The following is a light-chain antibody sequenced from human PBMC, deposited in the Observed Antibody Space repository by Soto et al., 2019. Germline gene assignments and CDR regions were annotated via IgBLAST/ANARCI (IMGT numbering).Light chain of an antibody. Sequence: DIQMTQSPSSLSASVGDRVTITCRASQSISSYLNWYQQKPGKAPKLLIYAASSLHSGVPSRFSGSGSGTDFTFTISSLQPEDFATYYCPQSYSTPRTFGQGTKVEIK. CDR1: QSISSY. CDR3: PQSYSTPRT. J-gene: IGKJ1*01. V-gene: IGKV1-39*01. CDR2: AAS.